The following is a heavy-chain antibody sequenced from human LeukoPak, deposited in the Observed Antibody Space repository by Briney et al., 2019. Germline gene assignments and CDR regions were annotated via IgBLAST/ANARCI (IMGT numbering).Heavy chain of an antibody. CDR3: ARGPYYYYYYMDV. J-gene: IGHJ6*03. V-gene: IGHV1-69*13. Sequence: SVKVSCKASGVTFSSYATSWVRQAPGQGLEWMGGIITMFGTASYAQKFQGRVTITADESTSTAYMELSSLRSEDTAVYYCARGPYYYYYYMDVWGKGTTVTVSS. CDR2: IITMFGTA. CDR1: GVTFSSYA.